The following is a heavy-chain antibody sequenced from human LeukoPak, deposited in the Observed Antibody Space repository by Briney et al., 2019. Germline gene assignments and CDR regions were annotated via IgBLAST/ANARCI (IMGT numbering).Heavy chain of an antibody. J-gene: IGHJ3*02. D-gene: IGHD3-22*01. CDR1: GYTFTSYD. CDR2: MNPNSGNT. V-gene: IGHV1-8*03. Sequence: ASVKVSCKASGYTFTSYDINWVRQATGQGLEWMGWMNPNSGNTGYAQKFQGRVTITRNTSISTAYMELSSLRSEDTAVYYCAREAHGSSGYYYDAFDIWGQGTMVTVSS. CDR3: AREAHGSSGYYYDAFDI.